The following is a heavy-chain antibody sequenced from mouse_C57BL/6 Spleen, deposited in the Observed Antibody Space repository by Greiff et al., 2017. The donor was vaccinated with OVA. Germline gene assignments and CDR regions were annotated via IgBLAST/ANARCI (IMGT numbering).Heavy chain of an antibody. J-gene: IGHJ1*03. V-gene: IGHV1-66*01. CDR1: GYSFTSYY. D-gene: IGHD2-3*01. CDR2: IYPGSGNT. CDR3: ARSGDGYYWYFDV. Sequence: VQLQQSGPELVKPGASVKISCKASGYSFTSYYIHWVKQRPGQGLEWIGWIYPGSGNTKYNEKFKGKATLTADTSSSTAYMKLSSLTSEDSAVYYCARSGDGYYWYFDVWGTGTTVTVSS.